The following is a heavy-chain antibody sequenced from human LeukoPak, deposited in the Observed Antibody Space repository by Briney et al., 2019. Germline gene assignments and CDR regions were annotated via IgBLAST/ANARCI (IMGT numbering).Heavy chain of an antibody. V-gene: IGHV4-39*01. J-gene: IGHJ4*02. D-gene: IGHD3-3*01. Sequence: SETLSLTCSVSGGSISSSSYYWGWIRRPPGKGLEWIGSIHYSGSTHYTPSLKSRVTISVDTSKNQFSLKLSSVTAADTAVYYCARHRGRAEGDFRSGYYDYWGQGTLVT. CDR2: IHYSGST. CDR1: GGSISSSSYY. CDR3: ARHRGRAEGDFRSGYYDY.